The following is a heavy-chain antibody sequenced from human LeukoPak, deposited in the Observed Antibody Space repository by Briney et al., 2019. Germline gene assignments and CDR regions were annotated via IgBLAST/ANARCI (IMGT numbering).Heavy chain of an antibody. V-gene: IGHV3-9*01. CDR2: ISWNSDNI. CDR3: VKDGGSYGSGSNSFSH. CDR1: GFTFDDSA. J-gene: IGHJ4*02. D-gene: IGHD3-10*01. Sequence: GRSLRLSCAASGFTFDDSAMHWVRQNPEKGLEWVSGISWNSDNIAYVDSVKGRFTISRDNRKNSLYLQMDSLRPEDTALYYCVKDGGSYGSGSNSFSHWGLGTLVIVS.